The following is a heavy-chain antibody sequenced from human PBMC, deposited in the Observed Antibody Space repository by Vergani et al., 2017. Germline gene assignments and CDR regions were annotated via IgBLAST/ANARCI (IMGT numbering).Heavy chain of an antibody. Sequence: QVQLQQWGAGLLKPSETLSLTCAVYGGSFSGYYRSWIRQPPGKGLEWIGEINHSGSTNYNPSLKSRVTISVDTSKNQFSLKLSSVTAADTAVYYCARGRRETPWGIQVGNWFDPWGQGTLVTVSS. V-gene: IGHV4-34*01. J-gene: IGHJ5*02. CDR2: INHSGST. CDR1: GGSFSGYY. D-gene: IGHD5-18*01. CDR3: ARGRRETPWGIQVGNWFDP.